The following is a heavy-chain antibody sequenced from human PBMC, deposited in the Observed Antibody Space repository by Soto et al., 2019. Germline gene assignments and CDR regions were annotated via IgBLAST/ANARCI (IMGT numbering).Heavy chain of an antibody. D-gene: IGHD1-7*01. J-gene: IGHJ3*02. V-gene: IGHV3-23*01. CDR1: GFTFSSYV. CDR3: ARRARTATTNWGAFDI. CDR2: ISYSADKT. Sequence: EVQLLESGGGLVQPGGSLRLSCAASGFTFSSYVMNWVRQAPGKGLEWVSTISYSADKTFYADSVKGRFTISRDNSRDTLFLQMNSLRADDAAVYYCARRARTATTNWGAFDIWGQGTMVTVSP.